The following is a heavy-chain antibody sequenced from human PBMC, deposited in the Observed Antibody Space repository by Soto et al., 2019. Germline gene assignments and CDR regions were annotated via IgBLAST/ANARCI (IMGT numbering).Heavy chain of an antibody. CDR1: GGSSPSSSYY. CDR3: ARQGDQGWFDP. CDR2: IYYSGST. V-gene: IGHV4-39*01. D-gene: IGHD2-2*01. J-gene: IGHJ5*02. Sequence: QLQLQESGPGLVKPSETLFLTCSVSGGSSPSSSYYWGWIRQPPGKGLEWIGSIYYSGSTYYNPSVKSRVTVSVDTSKNQSSLKLSSVTAADTAVYYCARQGDQGWFDPWGQGTLVTVSS.